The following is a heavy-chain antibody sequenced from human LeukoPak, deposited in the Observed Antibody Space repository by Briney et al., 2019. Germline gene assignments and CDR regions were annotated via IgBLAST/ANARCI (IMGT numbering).Heavy chain of an antibody. Sequence: SGPTLVKPTQTLTLTCTFSGFSLSTSGVGVGWIRQPPGKALEGLALMYWDEDKRYSPSLKSRLTITKDTSKNQVVITMTNMDPVDTATYYCAHRLRADSSGYYLSSPSGFDYWGQGTLVTVSS. D-gene: IGHD3-22*01. CDR3: AHRLRADSSGYYLSSPSGFDY. CDR2: MYWDEDK. V-gene: IGHV2-5*02. J-gene: IGHJ4*02. CDR1: GFSLSTSGVG.